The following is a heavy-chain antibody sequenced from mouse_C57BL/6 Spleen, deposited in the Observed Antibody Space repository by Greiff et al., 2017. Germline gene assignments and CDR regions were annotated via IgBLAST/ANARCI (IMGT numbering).Heavy chain of an antibody. CDR2: INPSSGYT. J-gene: IGHJ2*01. CDR3: ARVRDSDEDY. CDR1: GSTFTSYW. D-gene: IGHD2-13*01. Sequence: QVQLKQSGAELAKPGASVKLSCKASGSTFTSYWMHWVKQRPGQGLEWIGYINPSSGYTKSNQKFKDKATLTADKSSSTAYMQLSSLTYEDSAVYYCARVRDSDEDYWGQGTTLTVSS. V-gene: IGHV1-7*01.